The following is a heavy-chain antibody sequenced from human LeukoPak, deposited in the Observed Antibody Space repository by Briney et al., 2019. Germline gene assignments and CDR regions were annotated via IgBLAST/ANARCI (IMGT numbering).Heavy chain of an antibody. D-gene: IGHD6-13*01. V-gene: IGHV4-59*01. J-gene: IGHJ4*02. CDR2: IYYSGST. CDR1: GGSISSYY. CDR3: ARVPSGMGNYFDY. Sequence: SETLSLTCTVSGGSISSYYWSWIRQPPGKGLEWIGYIYYSGSTSYNPSLKSRVTISVDTSKNQFSLKLSSVTAADTAVYYCARVPSGMGNYFDYWGQGTLVTVSS.